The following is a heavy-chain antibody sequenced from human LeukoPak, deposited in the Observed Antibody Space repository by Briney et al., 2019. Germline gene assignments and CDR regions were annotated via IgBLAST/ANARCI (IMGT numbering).Heavy chain of an antibody. Sequence: ASVKVSCKVSGYTLTELSMHWVRQAPGKGLEWMGGFDPEDGETIYAQKFQGRVTMTEATSTDTAYMELSSLRSEDTAVYYCATDPGKAANWFDPWGQGTLVTVSS. CDR2: FDPEDGET. CDR3: ATDPGKAANWFDP. CDR1: GYTLTELS. J-gene: IGHJ5*02. V-gene: IGHV1-24*01. D-gene: IGHD6-13*01.